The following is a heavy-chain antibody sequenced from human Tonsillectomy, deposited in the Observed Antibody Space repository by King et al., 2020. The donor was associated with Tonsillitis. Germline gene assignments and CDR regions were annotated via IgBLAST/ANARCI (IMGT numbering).Heavy chain of an antibody. CDR1: GVTFSSYS. V-gene: IGHV3-21*01. CDR2: ISSSSSYI. J-gene: IGHJ3*02. CDR3: ASHLSHDAFDI. Sequence: QLVQSGGGLVKPGGSLRLSCAASGVTFSSYSMNWVRQAPGKGLEWVSSISSSSSYIYYADSVKGRFTISRDNAKNSLYLQMNSLRAEDTAVYYCASHLSHDAFDIWGQGTMVTVSS.